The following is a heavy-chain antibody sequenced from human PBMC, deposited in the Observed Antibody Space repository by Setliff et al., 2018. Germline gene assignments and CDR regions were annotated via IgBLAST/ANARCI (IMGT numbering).Heavy chain of an antibody. D-gene: IGHD5-12*01. CDR1: GYTFTRYA. Sequence: ASVKVSCKASGYTFTRYAMHWVRQAPGLRLEWMGWIDAGNGDTKFSQKFQGRVTLTRDTSASRAHMELSSLRSEDTAVYYCASTLVTTNGDSYYGMDVWGQGTMVTVSS. V-gene: IGHV1-3*01. CDR3: ASTLVTTNGDSYYGMDV. CDR2: IDAGNGDT. J-gene: IGHJ6*02.